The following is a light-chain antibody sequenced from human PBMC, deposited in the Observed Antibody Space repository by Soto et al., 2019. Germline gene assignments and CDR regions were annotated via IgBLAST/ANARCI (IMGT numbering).Light chain of an antibody. CDR3: QHSYNSPTWT. CDR2: SVS. J-gene: IGKJ1*01. V-gene: IGKV1-39*01. CDR1: QNIGNY. Sequence: DIQMTQSPYSLSASVGDRVTITCRASQNIGNYLHWYQQQPGKAPKLLIYSVSTLQTGVPSRFIGRGSGTDFTLTISSLQPEDFSTFYCQHSYNSPTWTFGQGPKLEIK.